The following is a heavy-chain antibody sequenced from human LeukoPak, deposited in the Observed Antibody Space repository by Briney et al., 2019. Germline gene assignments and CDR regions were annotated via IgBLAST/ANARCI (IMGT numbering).Heavy chain of an antibody. CDR1: GYTFTNYH. CDR3: ARTTSLIASGYDY. J-gene: IGHJ4*02. CDR2: INPNTGDR. Sequence: AASLKVSCKASGYTFTNYHINWVRQAPGQGLEWMGWINPNTGDRGYAQKFQGRVSITSDTSISTAYMELGSPRSEDTAVYFCARTTSLIASGYDYWGQGTLVTVSS. V-gene: IGHV1-8*03. D-gene: IGHD2-21*01.